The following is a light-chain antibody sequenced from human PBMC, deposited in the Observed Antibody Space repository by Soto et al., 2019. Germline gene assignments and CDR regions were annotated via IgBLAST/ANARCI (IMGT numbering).Light chain of an antibody. CDR2: DAS. V-gene: IGKV1-5*01. CDR3: QQYNIFPWT. J-gene: IGKJ1*01. Sequence: DIQMTQSPSTLSASVGDRVTITCRASQSISSWLAWYQQKPGKAPKLLIYDASSLESGVPSRFSGSGSGTEFTLTISSLQPDDFATYYCQQYNIFPWTFGQGTNVEIK. CDR1: QSISSW.